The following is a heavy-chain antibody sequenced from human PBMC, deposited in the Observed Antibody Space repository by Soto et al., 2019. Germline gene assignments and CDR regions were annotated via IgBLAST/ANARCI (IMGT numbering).Heavy chain of an antibody. CDR3: ARGERPVTPYYFDY. CDR1: GFTFSSYS. Sequence: PGGSLRLSCAASGFTFSSYSMNWVRQAPGKGLEWVSYISSSSSTIYYADSVKGRFTISRDNAKNSLYLQMNSLRDEDTAVYYCARGERPVTPYYFDYWGQGTLVTVSS. D-gene: IGHD4-17*01. CDR2: ISSSSSTI. V-gene: IGHV3-48*02. J-gene: IGHJ4*02.